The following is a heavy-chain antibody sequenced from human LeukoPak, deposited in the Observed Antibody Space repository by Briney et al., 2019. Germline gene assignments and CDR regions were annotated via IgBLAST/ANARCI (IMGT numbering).Heavy chain of an antibody. CDR1: GYTFTSYD. CDR2: MNPNSGNT. CDR3: ARAATYSSSSTPQNPYYYYYMDV. J-gene: IGHJ6*03. V-gene: IGHV1-8*03. D-gene: IGHD6-6*01. Sequence: ASVKVSCKASGYTFTSYDINWVRQATGQGLEWMGWMNPNSGNTGYAQKFQGRVTITRNTSISTAYMELSSLRSEDTAVYYCARAATYSSSSTPQNPYYYYYMDVWGKGITVTVSS.